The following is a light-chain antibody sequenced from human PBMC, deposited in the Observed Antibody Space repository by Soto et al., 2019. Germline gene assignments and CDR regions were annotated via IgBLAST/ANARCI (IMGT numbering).Light chain of an antibody. J-gene: IGKJ5*01. Sequence: DIQLTQSPTFLSASVGDRVTITCRASQGISSYLAWYQQKPGKAPELLISASSTLQSGVPSRFSGSRSGTEFTLTISSLQPEDFATYYCQQLDSYPITFGQGTRLEIK. CDR1: QGISSY. CDR2: ASS. V-gene: IGKV1-9*01. CDR3: QQLDSYPIT.